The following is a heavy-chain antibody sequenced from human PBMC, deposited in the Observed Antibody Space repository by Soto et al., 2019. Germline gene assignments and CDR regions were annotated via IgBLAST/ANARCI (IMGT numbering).Heavy chain of an antibody. D-gene: IGHD3-16*02. V-gene: IGHV3-48*02. CDR2: ITTSSSTI. CDR1: GFTFSTYS. Sequence: EVKMVESGGGLVQRGGSLRLSCTASGFTFSTYSMNWVRQATGKGLEWVSFITTSSSTIYYADSVKGLFTFTRDNAKNSLYLQMNSLRDEDTAVYYCARGAITVGGFIPVSYGFDVWGKGTTVTVSS. J-gene: IGHJ6*04. CDR3: ARGAITVGGFIPVSYGFDV.